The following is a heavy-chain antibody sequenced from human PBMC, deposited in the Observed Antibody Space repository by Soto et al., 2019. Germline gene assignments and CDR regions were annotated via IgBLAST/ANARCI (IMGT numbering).Heavy chain of an antibody. J-gene: IGHJ6*02. CDR3: ARALGGSGSSYPYYYYYGMDV. V-gene: IGHV3-13*01. Sequence: LRLSCSASGFTFSSYDMHWVRQATGKGLEWVSAIGTAGDTYYPGSVKGRFTISRENAKNSLYLQMNSLRAGDTAVYYCARALGGSGSSYPYYYYYGMDVWGQGTTVTVSS. CDR1: GFTFSSYD. CDR2: IGTAGDT. D-gene: IGHD3-10*01.